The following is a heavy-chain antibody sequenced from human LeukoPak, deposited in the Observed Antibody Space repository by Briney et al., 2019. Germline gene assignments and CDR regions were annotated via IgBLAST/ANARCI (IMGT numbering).Heavy chain of an antibody. J-gene: IGHJ4*02. CDR2: INPSGGST. CDR3: ARDVKKYSGSYPAGRPTDYFDY. D-gene: IGHD1-26*01. CDR1: GYTFTSYY. V-gene: IGHV1-46*01. Sequence: ASVKVSCKASGYTFTSYYKHWVRQAPGQGLEWMGIINPSGGSTSYAQKFQGRVTMTRDTSTSTVYMELSSLRSEDTAVYYCARDVKKYSGSYPAGRPTDYFDYWGQGTLVTVSS.